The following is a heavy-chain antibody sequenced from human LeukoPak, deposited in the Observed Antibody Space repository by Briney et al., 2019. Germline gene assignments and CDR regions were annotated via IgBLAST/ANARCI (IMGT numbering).Heavy chain of an antibody. D-gene: IGHD3-10*01. Sequence: SQTLSLTCTVSGGSISSGGYYWSWNRQHPGKGLEWIGYIYYSGSTYYNPSLKSRVTISVDTSKNQFSLKLSSVTAADTAVYYCARDGTYGSGSYSKGFDYWGQGTLVTVSS. CDR2: IYYSGST. J-gene: IGHJ4*02. CDR1: GGSISSGGYY. V-gene: IGHV4-31*03. CDR3: ARDGTYGSGSYSKGFDY.